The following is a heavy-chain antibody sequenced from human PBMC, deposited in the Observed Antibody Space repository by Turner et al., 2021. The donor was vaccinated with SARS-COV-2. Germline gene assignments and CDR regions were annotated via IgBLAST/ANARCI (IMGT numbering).Heavy chain of an antibody. V-gene: IGHV3-7*01. CDR2: IKQDGSEK. CDR1: GFTYGSYW. Sequence: EVQLVDSGGGLVQPGGSLRLSCAASGFTYGSYWMSWVRQAPGKGPEWVANIKQDGSEKYYVYSVKGRFTISRDNAKNSLYLQMSSLRAEDTAVYYCARVSGAAVWGNYAFDIWGQGTMVTVSS. CDR3: ARVSGAAVWGNYAFDI. D-gene: IGHD3-16*01. J-gene: IGHJ3*02.